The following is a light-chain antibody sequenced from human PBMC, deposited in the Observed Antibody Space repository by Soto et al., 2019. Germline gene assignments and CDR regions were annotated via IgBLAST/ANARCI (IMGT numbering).Light chain of an antibody. Sequence: QSVLPKPASVSGSPGQSITFSCTGTSSDVGSYDYVSWHQQHPGKAPKLIIYDVNNRPSGVPSRFSGSKSGNTASLIISGLQTEDEADYYCCAYSTSGTHVFGTGTKVTVL. CDR3: CAYSTSGTHV. V-gene: IGLV2-14*03. CDR1: SSDVGSYDY. J-gene: IGLJ1*01. CDR2: DVN.